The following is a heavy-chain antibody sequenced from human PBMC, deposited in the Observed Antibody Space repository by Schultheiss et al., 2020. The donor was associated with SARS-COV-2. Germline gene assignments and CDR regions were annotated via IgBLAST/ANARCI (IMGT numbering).Heavy chain of an antibody. CDR2: ISSSSSTI. D-gene: IGHD6-19*01. CDR3: ARDAKWRVVPGYSMDV. Sequence: GGSLRLSCAASGFTFSSYSMNWVRQAPGKGLEWVSYISSSSSTIYYADSVKGRFTISRDNAKNTLYLQMNSLTTEDTAMYYCARDAKWRVVPGYSMDVWGKGTTVTVSS. J-gene: IGHJ6*03. CDR1: GFTFSSYS. V-gene: IGHV3-48*04.